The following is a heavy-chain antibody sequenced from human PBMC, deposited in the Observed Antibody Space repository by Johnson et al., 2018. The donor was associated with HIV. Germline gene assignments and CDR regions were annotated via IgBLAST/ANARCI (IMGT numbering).Heavy chain of an antibody. V-gene: IGHV3-30*04. CDR1: GFTFGSYA. Sequence: QVQLVESGGGVVQPGRSLRLSCAASGFTFGSYALHWVRQAPGKGLEWVALISYDGHNKYYTDSVKGRFTISRDNSKNTLFLLMSSLRADDTAVYYCARVRRSGWFDNDAFDIWGQGTMVTVSS. D-gene: IGHD6-19*01. CDR2: ISYDGHNK. CDR3: ARVRRSGWFDNDAFDI. J-gene: IGHJ3*02.